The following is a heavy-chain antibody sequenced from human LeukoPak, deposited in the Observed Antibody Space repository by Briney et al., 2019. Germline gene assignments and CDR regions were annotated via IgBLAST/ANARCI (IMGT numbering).Heavy chain of an antibody. CDR2: INTNTGNP. J-gene: IGHJ4*02. CDR3: ARDVPSILWFGDSIPGWDY. Sequence: ASVKVSCKASGYTFTSYAMNWVRQAPGQGPEWMGWINTNTGNPTYAQGFTGRFVFSLDTSVSTAYLQISSLKAEDTAVYYCARDVPSILWFGDSIPGWDYWGQGTLVTVFS. CDR1: GYTFTSYA. V-gene: IGHV7-4-1*02. D-gene: IGHD3-10*01.